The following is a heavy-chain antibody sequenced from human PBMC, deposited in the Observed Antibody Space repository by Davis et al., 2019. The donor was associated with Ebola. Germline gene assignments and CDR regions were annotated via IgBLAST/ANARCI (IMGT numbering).Heavy chain of an antibody. CDR3: ARARIIAQSYYFDY. CDR2: INHSGST. CDR1: GGSFSGYY. V-gene: IGHV4-34*01. J-gene: IGHJ4*02. Sequence: MPSETLSLTCAVYGGSFSGYYWSWIRQPPGKGLEWIGEINHSGSTNYNPSLKSRVTISVDTSKNQFSLKLSSVTAADTAVYYCARARIIAQSYYFDYWGQGTLVTVSS. D-gene: IGHD6-6*01.